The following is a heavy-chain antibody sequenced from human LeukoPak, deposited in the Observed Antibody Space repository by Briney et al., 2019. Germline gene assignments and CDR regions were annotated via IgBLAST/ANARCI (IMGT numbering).Heavy chain of an antibody. V-gene: IGHV1-2*02. Sequence: ASVKVSCKASGYTFTGYYMHWVRQAPGQGLEWMGWINPNSGGTNYAQKFQGRVTMTRDTSISTAYMELSRLRSDDTAVYYCARITYYDFWSGYSGLYYFDYWGQGTLVTVFS. CDR2: INPNSGGT. CDR1: GYTFTGYY. J-gene: IGHJ4*02. D-gene: IGHD3-3*01. CDR3: ARITYYDFWSGYSGLYYFDY.